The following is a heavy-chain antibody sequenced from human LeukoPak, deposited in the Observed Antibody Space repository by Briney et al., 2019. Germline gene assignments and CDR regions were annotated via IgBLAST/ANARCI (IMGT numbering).Heavy chain of an antibody. CDR3: ASGDYDFWSGYCTPLVGYYYYMDV. CDR2: INPNSGGT. D-gene: IGHD3-3*01. CDR1: GYTFTGYY. V-gene: IGHV1-2*06. J-gene: IGHJ6*03. Sequence: ASVKVSCKASGYTFTGYYMHWVRQAPGQGLEWMGRINPNSGGTNYAQKFQGRVTMTRDTSISTAYMELSRLRSDDTAVYYCASGDYDFWSGYCTPLVGYYYYMDVWGKGTTVTVSS.